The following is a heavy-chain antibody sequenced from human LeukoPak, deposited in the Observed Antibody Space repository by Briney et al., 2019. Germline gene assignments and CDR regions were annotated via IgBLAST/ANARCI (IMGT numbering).Heavy chain of an antibody. CDR3: AREGMEDYYDSSGYYN. CDR2: IYTSGST. J-gene: IGHJ4*02. CDR1: GGSISSSSYY. D-gene: IGHD3-22*01. Sequence: PSETLSLTCTVSGGSISSSSYYWSWIRQPAGKGLEWIGRIYTSGSTNYNPSLKSRVTISVDTSKNQFSLKLSSVTAADTAVYYCAREGMEDYYDSSGYYNWGQGTLVTVSS. V-gene: IGHV4-61*02.